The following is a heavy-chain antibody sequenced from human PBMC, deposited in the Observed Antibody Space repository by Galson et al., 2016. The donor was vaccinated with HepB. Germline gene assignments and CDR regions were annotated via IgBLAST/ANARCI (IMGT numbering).Heavy chain of an antibody. V-gene: IGHV3-13*01. CDR2: IGTAGNT. Sequence: SLRLSCAASGFTFSIYDMHWVRQAPGSGLEWVSVIGTAGNTYYAASVKGRFTISREDAKNSLFLQMNSLTVGDTAVYYCARDGGYSGYDAYGLDVWGKGTSVPVSS. J-gene: IGHJ6*04. CDR3: ARDGGYSGYDAYGLDV. D-gene: IGHD5-12*01. CDR1: GFTFSIYD.